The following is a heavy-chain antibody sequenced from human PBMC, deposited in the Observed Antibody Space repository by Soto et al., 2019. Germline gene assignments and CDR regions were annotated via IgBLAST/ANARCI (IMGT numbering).Heavy chain of an antibody. CDR2: IYYSGRT. Sequence: SETLSLTWTLSGASITSTTYFWAWIRQPPGKGLEWVGSIYYSGRTYYNPSLRSRVTISVDRSKNQFSLTMSSVTAADTAVYYCAKNLPRTGRFDYWGQGTSVTVSS. J-gene: IGHJ4*02. CDR1: GASITSTTYF. V-gene: IGHV4-39*01. CDR3: AKNLPRTGRFDY.